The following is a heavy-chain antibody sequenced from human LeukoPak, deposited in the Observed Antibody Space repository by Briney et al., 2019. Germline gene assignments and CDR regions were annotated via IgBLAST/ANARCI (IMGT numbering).Heavy chain of an antibody. CDR3: ARRDWYSSSYNDY. V-gene: IGHV4-38-2*02. Sequence: SETLSLTCTVSGYSISSGYYWGWIRQPPGKGLEWIGSIYHSGSTYYNPSLKSRVTISVDTSKNQFSLKLSSVTAADTAVYYCARRDWYSSSYNDYWGQGTLVTVSS. D-gene: IGHD6-13*01. CDR2: IYHSGST. CDR1: GYSISSGYY. J-gene: IGHJ4*02.